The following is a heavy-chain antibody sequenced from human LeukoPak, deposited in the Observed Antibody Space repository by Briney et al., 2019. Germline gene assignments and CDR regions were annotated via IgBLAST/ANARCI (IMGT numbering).Heavy chain of an antibody. CDR3: ASGGTYCSGGSCYSDYYGMDV. D-gene: IGHD2-15*01. CDR1: GGTFISYA. V-gene: IGHV1-69*13. Sequence: GASVKVSCKASGGTFISYAISWVRQAPGQGLEWMGGIIPIFGTANYAQKFQGRVTITADESTSTAYMELSSLRSEDTAVYYCASGGTYCSGGSCYSDYYGMDVWGQGTTVTVSS. CDR2: IIPIFGTA. J-gene: IGHJ6*02.